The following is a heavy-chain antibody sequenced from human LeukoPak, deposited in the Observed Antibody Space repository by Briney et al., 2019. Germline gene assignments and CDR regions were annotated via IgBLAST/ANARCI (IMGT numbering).Heavy chain of an antibody. CDR3: APSGSYYRFEY. V-gene: IGHV3-33*01. Sequence: GGSLRLSCAASGFTFSSYGMHWVRQAPGKGLEWVAVIWYYGSNKYYADSVKGRFTISRDNSKNTLYLQMNSLRAEDTAVYYCAPSGSYYRFEYWGEGTLVTVSS. D-gene: IGHD1-26*01. J-gene: IGHJ4*02. CDR1: GFTFSSYG. CDR2: IWYYGSNK.